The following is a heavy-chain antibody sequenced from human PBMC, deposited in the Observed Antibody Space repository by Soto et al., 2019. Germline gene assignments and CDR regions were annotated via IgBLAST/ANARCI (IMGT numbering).Heavy chain of an antibody. CDR2: IIPILGIA. CDR3: ARGHYDFWSGYPNWFDP. J-gene: IGHJ5*02. D-gene: IGHD3-3*01. V-gene: IGHV1-69*02. Sequence: VKVSCKASGGTFSSYTISWVRQAPGQGLEWMGRIIPILGIANYAQKFQGRVTITADKSTSTAYMELSSLRSEDTAVYYCARGHYDFWSGYPNWFDPWGQGTLVTVSS. CDR1: GGTFSSYT.